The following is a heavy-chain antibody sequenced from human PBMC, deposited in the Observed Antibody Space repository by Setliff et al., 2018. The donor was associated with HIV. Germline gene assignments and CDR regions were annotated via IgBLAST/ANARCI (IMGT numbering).Heavy chain of an antibody. V-gene: IGHV5-51*01. CDR1: GYSFTNNW. Sequence: PGESLKISCKGSGYSFTNNWIGWVRQMPGKGLEWMGIIYPGNSDTRYSPSFQGQVTLSADISISTAYLQWSSLKASDTAMYYCATQFGSIIGYGLNNWGLGTLVTVSS. D-gene: IGHD3-10*01. CDR2: IYPGNSDT. CDR3: ATQFGSIIGYGLNN. J-gene: IGHJ4*02.